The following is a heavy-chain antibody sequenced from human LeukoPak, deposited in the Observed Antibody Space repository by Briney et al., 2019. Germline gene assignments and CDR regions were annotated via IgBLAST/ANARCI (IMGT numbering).Heavy chain of an antibody. CDR1: GFTVSSNS. CDR3: AKDISPYYYDSSGELKLIPHFDL. J-gene: IGHJ2*01. V-gene: IGHV3-53*01. Sequence: PGGSLRLSCTVSGFTVSSNSMSWVRQAPGKGLEWVSFIYSAGSTHYSDSVKGRFTISIDNSKNTLYLQMNSLRAEDTAVYYCAKDISPYYYDSSGELKLIPHFDLWGRGTLVTVSS. CDR2: IYSAGST. D-gene: IGHD3-22*01.